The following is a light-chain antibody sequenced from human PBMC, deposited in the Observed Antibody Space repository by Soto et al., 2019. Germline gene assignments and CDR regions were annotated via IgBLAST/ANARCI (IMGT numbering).Light chain of an antibody. CDR1: QGIGST. V-gene: IGKV3-15*01. CDR3: QRYNNWPLT. J-gene: IGKJ4*01. Sequence: EIVMTQSPATLSVSPGERATLSCRASQGIGSTLAWYQQKPGQTPRLLIYGASTRATGVPARFSGSGSGTEFTLTINSLQSEDFAVYYSQRYNNWPLTFGGGTKVEIK. CDR2: GAS.